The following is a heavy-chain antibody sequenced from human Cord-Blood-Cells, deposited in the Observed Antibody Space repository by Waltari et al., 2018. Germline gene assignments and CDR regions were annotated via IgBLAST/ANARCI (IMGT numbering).Heavy chain of an antibody. CDR1: GGSFSGYY. J-gene: IGHJ5*02. CDR3: ARKGPYYYGSGSYYNWFDP. D-gene: IGHD3-10*01. Sequence: QVQLQQWGAGLLKPSETLSLTCAVYGGSFSGYYWSWIRQPPGKGLEWIGEINHSGSTNYNPALKRRVTISVDTSKNQCSLKLSSVTAADTAVYYCARKGPYYYGSGSYYNWFDPWGQGTLVTVSS. V-gene: IGHV4-34*01. CDR2: INHSGST.